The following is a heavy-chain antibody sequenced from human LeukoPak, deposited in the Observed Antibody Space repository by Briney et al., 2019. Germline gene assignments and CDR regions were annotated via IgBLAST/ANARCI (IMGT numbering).Heavy chain of an antibody. Sequence: SGPTLVKPTQTLTLTCTFSGFSLSTSGVGVGWIRQPPGKALEWLALIYWNDDERYSPSLKSRLTITKDTSRNQVVLTMTNMDPVDTATYYCAHLRGGYCSSTSCLNWFDPWGQGTLVTVSS. CDR1: GFSLSTSGVG. D-gene: IGHD2-2*01. CDR2: IYWNDDE. CDR3: AHLRGGYCSSTSCLNWFDP. J-gene: IGHJ5*02. V-gene: IGHV2-5*01.